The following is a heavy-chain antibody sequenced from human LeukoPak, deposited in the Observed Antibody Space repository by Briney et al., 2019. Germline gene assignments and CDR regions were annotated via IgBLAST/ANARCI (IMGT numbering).Heavy chain of an antibody. CDR1: GDSVSSNSAA. Sequence: SQTLSLTCVISGDSVSSNSAAWNWIRQSPSRGLQWLGRAYYRPNWYNDYAVSVKSRITINADTSENQFSLKLSSVTAADTAVYYCARQGGYYDSSGPADPWGQGTLVTVSS. CDR2: AYYRPNWYN. D-gene: IGHD3-22*01. CDR3: ARQGGYYDSSGPADP. V-gene: IGHV6-1*01. J-gene: IGHJ5*02.